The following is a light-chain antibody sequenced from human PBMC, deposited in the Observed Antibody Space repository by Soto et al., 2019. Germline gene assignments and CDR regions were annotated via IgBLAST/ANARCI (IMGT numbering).Light chain of an antibody. Sequence: EIVVRQSPGTLALCPGESATLSCRVSQSISTNYLAWYQQKPGQAPRLLLYAASSRLTGIPDRFSGSGSGTDFTLTISRLEPEDFAVYYCQQYGRTFGQGTRLEIK. J-gene: IGKJ5*01. CDR3: QQYGRT. CDR2: AAS. V-gene: IGKV3-20*01. CDR1: QSISTNY.